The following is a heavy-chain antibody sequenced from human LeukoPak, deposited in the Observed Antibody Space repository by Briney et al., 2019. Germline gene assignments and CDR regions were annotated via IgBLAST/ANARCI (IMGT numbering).Heavy chain of an antibody. Sequence: PGGSLRLSCAASGFTFSSYAMSWVRQAPGKGLEWVSAISGSGGSTYYADSVKGRFTISRDNSKNTLYLQMNSLRAEDTAVYYCAKGSLSNYEGYYYYMDVWGKGTTVTVSS. J-gene: IGHJ6*03. CDR3: AKGSLSNYEGYYYYMDV. V-gene: IGHV3-23*01. CDR1: GFTFSSYA. D-gene: IGHD4-11*01. CDR2: ISGSGGST.